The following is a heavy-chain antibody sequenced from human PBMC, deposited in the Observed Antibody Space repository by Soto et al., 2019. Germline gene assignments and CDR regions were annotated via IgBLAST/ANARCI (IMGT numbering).Heavy chain of an antibody. J-gene: IGHJ6*02. CDR1: GYSFTSYW. V-gene: IGHV5-10-1*01. CDR3: ASSPRGYCSSTSCRELGNYYGMDV. D-gene: IGHD2-2*01. CDR2: IDTSDSYT. Sequence: EVQLVQSGAEVKKPGESLRISCKGSGYSFTSYWISWVRQMPGKGLEWMGRIDTSDSYTNYSPSFQGHVTISADKSISTAYLQWSSLKASDTAMYYCASSPRGYCSSTSCRELGNYYGMDVWGQGTTVTVSS.